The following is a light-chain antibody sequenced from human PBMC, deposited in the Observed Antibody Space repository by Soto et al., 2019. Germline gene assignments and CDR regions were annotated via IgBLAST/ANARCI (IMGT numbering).Light chain of an antibody. J-gene: IGKJ1*01. CDR1: QSVSSN. Sequence: DIELTQSPGTLSVSPGERATLSCRASQSVSSNLAWYQQKPGQAPRLLIYGASTRATGIPARFSGSGSGTEFTLTISSLQSEDFAVYYCQQYNNWPPWTFGQGTKVDIK. V-gene: IGKV3-15*01. CDR2: GAS. CDR3: QQYNNWPPWT.